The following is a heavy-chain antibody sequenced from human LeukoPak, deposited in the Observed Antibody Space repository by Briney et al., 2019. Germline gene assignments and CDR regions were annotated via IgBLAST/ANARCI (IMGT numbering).Heavy chain of an antibody. CDR1: GFTFSTYG. D-gene: IGHD2-2*01. CDR2: ISGSAGST. Sequence: GGSLRLSCAASGFTFSTYGMHWVRQAPGKGLEWASTISGSAGSTYYADSVKGRFTISRDNSKNALDLQMNSLRAEDTAVYYCAKSKESTSSRYYFDYWGQGTLVTVSS. V-gene: IGHV3-23*01. J-gene: IGHJ4*02. CDR3: AKSKESTSSRYYFDY.